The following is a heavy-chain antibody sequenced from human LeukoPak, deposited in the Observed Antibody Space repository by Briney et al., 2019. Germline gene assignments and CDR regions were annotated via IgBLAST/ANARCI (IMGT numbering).Heavy chain of an antibody. Sequence: GSSVKVSCKASGGTFSSYAISWVRQAPGQGLEWMGGIIPIFGTANYAQKFQGRVTITTDESTSTAYMELSSLRSEDTAVYYCARGELLPPYYFYYMDVWGKGTTVTVSS. CDR2: IIPIFGTA. CDR1: GGTFSSYA. D-gene: IGHD3-10*01. CDR3: ARGELLPPYYFYYMDV. V-gene: IGHV1-69*05. J-gene: IGHJ6*03.